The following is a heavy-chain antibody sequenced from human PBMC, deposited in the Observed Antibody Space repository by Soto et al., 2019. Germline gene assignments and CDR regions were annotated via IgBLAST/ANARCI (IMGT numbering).Heavy chain of an antibody. CDR2: ISAYNGNT. V-gene: IGHV1-18*01. CDR3: ARWVRRDIVVVVAATSWFDP. D-gene: IGHD2-15*01. Sequence: GASVTVSCKASGYTFTSYGISWVRQDPGQGLEWMGWISAYNGNTNYAQKLQGRVTMTTDTSTSTAYMELRSLRSDDTAVYYCARWVRRDIVVVVAATSWFDPWGQGTLVTVSS. CDR1: GYTFTSYG. J-gene: IGHJ5*02.